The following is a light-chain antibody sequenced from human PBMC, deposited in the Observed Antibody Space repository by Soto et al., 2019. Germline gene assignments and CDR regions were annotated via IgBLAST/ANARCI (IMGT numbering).Light chain of an antibody. CDR2: DVS. CDR3: SSYTSSSTL. V-gene: IGLV2-14*03. CDR1: SSDVGAYNY. Sequence: QSALTQPASVSGSPGQSITISCTGTSSDVGAYNYVSWYQQHPGKAPKLIIYDVSYRPSGVSNRFSGSKSGNTASLTISGLQAEDEADYYCSSYTSSSTLFGGGTQLTVL. J-gene: IGLJ2*01.